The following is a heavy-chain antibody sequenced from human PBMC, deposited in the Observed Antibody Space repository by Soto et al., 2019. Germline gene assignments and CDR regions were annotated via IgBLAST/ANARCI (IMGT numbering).Heavy chain of an antibody. CDR1: GFTFSSYW. V-gene: IGHV3-74*01. CDR2: INSDGSST. CDR3: ARLYSSSPYYYYYYMDV. D-gene: IGHD6-6*01. Sequence: EVQLVESGGGLVQPGGSLRLSCAASGFTFSSYWMHWVRQAPGKWLVWVSRINSDGSSTSYADSVKGRFTISRDNAKNTLYLQMNSLRAEDTAVYYCARLYSSSPYYYYYYMDVWVKGTTVTVSS. J-gene: IGHJ6*03.